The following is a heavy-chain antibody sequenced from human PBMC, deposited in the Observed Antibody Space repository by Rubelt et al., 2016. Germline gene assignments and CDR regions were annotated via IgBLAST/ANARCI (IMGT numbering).Heavy chain of an antibody. D-gene: IGHD3-3*01. CDR1: GCSISSSSYY. CDR2: TYYSGST. J-gene: IGHJ4*02. V-gene: IGHV4-39*01. Sequence: QLQLQESGPGLVKPSETLSLTCTVSGCSISSSSYYWGWIRQPPGKGLEWLGSTYYSGSTYYNPSLKSRVTISVDTSKTQFSLKLSSVTAADTAAYYCARGQDSRFLEWLSFDYWGQGTLVTVSS. CDR3: ARGQDSRFLEWLSFDY.